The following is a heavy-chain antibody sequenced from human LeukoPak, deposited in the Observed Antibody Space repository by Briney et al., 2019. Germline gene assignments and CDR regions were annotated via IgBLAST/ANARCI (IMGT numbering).Heavy chain of an antibody. J-gene: IGHJ4*02. V-gene: IGHV3-23*01. CDR1: GFTFSSYA. D-gene: IGHD2-2*01. CDR3: AKEGTFVVVPAATYDY. Sequence: GGSLRLSCAASGFTFSSYAMSWVRQAPGKGLEWVSAISGSGGSTYYADSVKGRFTISRDNPKNTLYLQMNSLRAEDTAVYYCAKEGTFVVVPAATYDYWGQGTLVTVSS. CDR2: ISGSGGST.